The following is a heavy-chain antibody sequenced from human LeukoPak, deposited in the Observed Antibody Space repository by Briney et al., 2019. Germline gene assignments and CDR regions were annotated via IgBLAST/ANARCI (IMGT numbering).Heavy chain of an antibody. CDR3: ARPPPYSSGWYGPLGY. V-gene: IGHV5-51*01. J-gene: IGHJ4*02. CDR2: IYPGDSDT. CDR1: GYSFTSYW. D-gene: IGHD6-19*01. Sequence: GESLKISCKGSGYSFTSYWIGWVRQMPGKGLEWIGIIYPGDSDTRYSPSFQGQVTISADRSISTAYLQWSSLKASDTAMYYCARPPPYSSGWYGPLGYWGQGTLVTVSS.